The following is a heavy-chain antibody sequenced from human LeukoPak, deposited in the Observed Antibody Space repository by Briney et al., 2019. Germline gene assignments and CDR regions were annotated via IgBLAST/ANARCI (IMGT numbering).Heavy chain of an antibody. D-gene: IGHD2/OR15-2a*01. V-gene: IGHV3-74*01. J-gene: IGHJ4*02. Sequence: PGGSLRLSCAASGFTFSSYWMHWVRQAPGKGLVWVSRINSDGSSTSYADSVRGRFTISRDNSRGTLSLQMNSLRAEDTAVYFCAILSWDGRGSFYWGQGTLVTVSS. CDR3: AILSWDGRGSFY. CDR1: GFTFSSYW. CDR2: INSDGSST.